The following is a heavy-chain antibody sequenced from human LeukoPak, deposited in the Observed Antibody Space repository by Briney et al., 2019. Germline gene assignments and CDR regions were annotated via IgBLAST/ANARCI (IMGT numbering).Heavy chain of an antibody. Sequence: SGGSLRLSCSASGFTFSSNTMHWVRQAPGKGLEYVSAITDNGGSTYYAYSVKGRFTISRDNSKNTLYLQVSSLRVKDTAVYYCVKDLSGTYSFDYWGQGTLVTVSS. D-gene: IGHD3-10*01. CDR1: GFTFSSNT. CDR3: VKDLSGTYSFDY. J-gene: IGHJ4*02. V-gene: IGHV3-64D*06. CDR2: ITDNGGST.